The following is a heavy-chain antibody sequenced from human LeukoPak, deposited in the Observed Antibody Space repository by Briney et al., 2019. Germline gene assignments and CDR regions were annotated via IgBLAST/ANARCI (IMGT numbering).Heavy chain of an antibody. CDR3: ASQSSSSSTRAPDF. V-gene: IGHV3-48*01. D-gene: IGHD6-6*01. CDR1: GGAFSSSS. Sequence: GGTLRLSCTVSGGAFSSSSFNWVRQTPGKGLEWISYVSSSSRTNYYAASIKGRFTISRNNANNSLFLQMNDLSADDTALYYCASQSSSSSTRAPDFWGLGTLVTVSS. CDR2: VSSSSRTN. J-gene: IGHJ4*02.